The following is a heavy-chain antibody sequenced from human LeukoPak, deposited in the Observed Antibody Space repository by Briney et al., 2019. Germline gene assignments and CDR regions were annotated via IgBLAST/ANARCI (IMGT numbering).Heavy chain of an antibody. Sequence: ASVKVSCKASGYTFTSYDINWVRQATGQGLEWMGWMNPNSGNPGYAQKFQGRVTMTRNTSISTAYMELSSLRSEDTAVYYCARRKFGYDDAFDIWGQGTMVTVSS. CDR3: ARRKFGYDDAFDI. V-gene: IGHV1-8*01. CDR2: MNPNSGNP. J-gene: IGHJ3*02. CDR1: GYTFTSYD. D-gene: IGHD5-12*01.